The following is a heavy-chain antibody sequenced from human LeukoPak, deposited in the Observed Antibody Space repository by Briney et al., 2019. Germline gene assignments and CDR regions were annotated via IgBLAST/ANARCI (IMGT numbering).Heavy chain of an antibody. CDR1: RGSISSYF. V-gene: IGHV4-59*12. Sequence: SETLSLTCTVSRGSISSYFWSWIRQPPGKGLEWIGYIYYSGSTNYNPSLKSRVTISVDTSKNQFSLKLYSVTAADTAVYYCARASHDYGDYSHFDYWGQGTLVTVSS. CDR3: ARASHDYGDYSHFDY. J-gene: IGHJ4*02. D-gene: IGHD4-17*01. CDR2: IYYSGST.